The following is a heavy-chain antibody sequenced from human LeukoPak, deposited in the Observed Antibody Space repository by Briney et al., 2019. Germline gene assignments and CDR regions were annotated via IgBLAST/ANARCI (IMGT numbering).Heavy chain of an antibody. V-gene: IGHV3-30*18. CDR1: GFTFRSYG. D-gene: IGHD6-13*01. Sequence: PGRSLRLSCAASGFTFRSYGMHWVRQAPGKGLEWVAFISYDGRNEYYAVSVKGRFSISRDNSKNTLYLQMNSLRAEDTAVYYCAKGNQRYSSTWYGVDYWGQGTLVTVSS. CDR3: AKGNQRYSSTWYGVDY. CDR2: ISYDGRNE. J-gene: IGHJ4*02.